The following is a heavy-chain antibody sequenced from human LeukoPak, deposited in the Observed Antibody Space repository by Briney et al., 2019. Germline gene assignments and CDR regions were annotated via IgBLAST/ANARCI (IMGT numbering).Heavy chain of an antibody. CDR3: ARDFEDGGAWYNDY. V-gene: IGHV3-7*01. CDR1: GFTFSDYW. Sequence: GESLRLSCAASGFTFSDYWMSWVRQVPGKGLEWLADIKGDGSKEYFVDSVKGRFTISRDNAKNSVYLQMSSLRVEDTAVYYCARDFEDGGAWYNDYWGQGTLVIVSS. J-gene: IGHJ4*02. CDR2: IKGDGSKE. D-gene: IGHD6-19*01.